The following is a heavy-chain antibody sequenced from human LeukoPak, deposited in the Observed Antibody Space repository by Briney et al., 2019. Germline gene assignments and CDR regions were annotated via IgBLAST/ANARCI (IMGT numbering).Heavy chain of an antibody. D-gene: IGHD3-22*01. CDR3: AKLTDSSGSYTAGY. CDR1: GFTFSSYG. CDR2: ISYDGSNK. Sequence: GGSLRLFCAASGFTFSSYGMHWVRQAPGKGLEWVAVISYDGSNKYYADSVKGRFTISRDNSKNTLYLQMNSLRAEDTAVYYCAKLTDSSGSYTAGYWGQGTLVTVSS. V-gene: IGHV3-30*18. J-gene: IGHJ4*02.